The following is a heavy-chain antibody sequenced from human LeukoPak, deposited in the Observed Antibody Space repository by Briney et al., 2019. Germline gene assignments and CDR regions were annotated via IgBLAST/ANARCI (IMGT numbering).Heavy chain of an antibody. Sequence: SETLSLTCTVSGGSVTDYYWSWIRQSPGKGLEWIGYIYYTGTSYNPSLKSRVTISADTSKNQFSLKLSSVTAADTAVYYCARTTEGGYSYGYFYYYYMDVWGKGTTVTISS. CDR1: GGSVTDYY. CDR3: ARTTEGGYSYGYFYYYYMDV. D-gene: IGHD5-18*01. CDR2: IYYTGT. J-gene: IGHJ6*03. V-gene: IGHV4-59*02.